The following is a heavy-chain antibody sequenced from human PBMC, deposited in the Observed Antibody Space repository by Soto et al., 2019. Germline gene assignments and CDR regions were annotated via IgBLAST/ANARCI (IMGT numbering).Heavy chain of an antibody. J-gene: IGHJ4*02. Sequence: SETLSLTCTVSAGSISGHSWVWIRQPAGKGLEWIGRIYPSGSTSYNPSLRSRVTMSLDTSSNQIFLNLTSVTAADTAVFYCVRGRSYSVYDFWGPGTLVTVSS. D-gene: IGHD5-12*01. CDR1: AGSISGHS. V-gene: IGHV4-4*07. CDR2: IYPSGST. CDR3: VRGRSYSVYDF.